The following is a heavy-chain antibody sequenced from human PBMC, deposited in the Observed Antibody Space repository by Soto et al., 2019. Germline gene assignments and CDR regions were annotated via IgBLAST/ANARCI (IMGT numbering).Heavy chain of an antibody. CDR3: ARQSPGSGHLYYYYYGMDV. J-gene: IGHJ6*02. CDR1: GYSFTSYW. CDR2: IDPSDSYT. D-gene: IGHD6-19*01. V-gene: IGHV5-10-1*01. Sequence: GESLKISCKGSGYSFTSYWISWVRQMPGKVLEWMGRIDPSDSYTNYSPSFQGHVTISADKSISTAYLQWSSLKASDTAMYYCARQSPGSGHLYYYYYGMDVWGQGXTVTVYS.